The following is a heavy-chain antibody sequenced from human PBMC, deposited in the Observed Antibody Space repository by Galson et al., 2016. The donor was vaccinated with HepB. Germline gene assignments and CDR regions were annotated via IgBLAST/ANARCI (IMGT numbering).Heavy chain of an antibody. CDR3: ARDRDYLLDS. V-gene: IGHV1-18*01. J-gene: IGHJ4*02. CDR2: ISASKGKT. CDR1: GYTFTSYG. D-gene: IGHD5-24*01. Sequence: SVKVSCKASGYTFTSYGISCVRQAPGQGLEWMGWISASKGKTKYAQNLQGRVTMTKETDTSTVYMELRSLRSDDPAVYYCARDRDYLLDSWGQGTLVTVSP.